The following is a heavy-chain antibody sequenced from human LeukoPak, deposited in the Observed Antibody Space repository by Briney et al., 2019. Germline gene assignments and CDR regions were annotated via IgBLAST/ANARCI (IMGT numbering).Heavy chain of an antibody. V-gene: IGHV3-74*01. Sequence: GGSLRLSCAASGFTFSSYWMHWVRQAPGKGLVWVSRINSDGSSTSYADSVKGRFTISRDNAKNTLYLQMNSLRAEDTAVYHCARESSGWYGDCWGQGTLVTVSS. D-gene: IGHD6-19*01. CDR3: ARESSGWYGDC. CDR2: INSDGSST. J-gene: IGHJ4*02. CDR1: GFTFSSYW.